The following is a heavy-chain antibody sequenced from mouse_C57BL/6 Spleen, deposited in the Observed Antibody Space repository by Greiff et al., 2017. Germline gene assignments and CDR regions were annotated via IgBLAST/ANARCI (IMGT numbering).Heavy chain of an antibody. Sequence: VQLQQSGPELVKPGASVKIPCTASGYTFTDYNMDWVNQSHGKSLEWIGDINPNNGGTISNQPFQGKATLTVDTSYSTAYLELRRLTSEDTEVYCCERGGVNWDFDYWGQGTTLTVSA. CDR2: INPNNGGT. D-gene: IGHD4-1*01. CDR3: ERGGVNWDFDY. CDR1: GYTFTDYN. J-gene: IGHJ2*01. V-gene: IGHV1-18*01.